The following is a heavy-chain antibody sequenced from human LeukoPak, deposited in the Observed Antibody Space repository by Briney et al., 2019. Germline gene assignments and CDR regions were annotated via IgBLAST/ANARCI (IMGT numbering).Heavy chain of an antibody. CDR1: GFTFSSYS. V-gene: IGHV3-21*01. CDR3: ARDRREQQLWPNWFDP. J-gene: IGHJ5*02. Sequence: GGSLRLSCAASGFTFSSYSMNWVRQAPGKGLEWVSSISSSSSYIYYADSVKGRFTISRDNAKNSLYLQMNSLRAEDTAVYYCARDRREQQLWPNWFDPWGQGTLVTVSS. CDR2: ISSSSSYI. D-gene: IGHD6-13*01.